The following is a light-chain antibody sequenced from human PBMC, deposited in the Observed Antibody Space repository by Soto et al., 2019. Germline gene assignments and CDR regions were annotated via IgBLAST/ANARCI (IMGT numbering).Light chain of an antibody. Sequence: EFVLTQSPGTLSLSPRERAILSCRASQSVTSTYIAWYQQKPGQAPRLLIYGASSRATGIPDRFSGSGSGTDFTLTISRLEAEDFAVYYCQYYGSSPPTTFGQGTKLEIK. V-gene: IGKV3-20*01. CDR1: QSVTSTY. J-gene: IGKJ2*01. CDR3: QYYGSSPPTT. CDR2: GAS.